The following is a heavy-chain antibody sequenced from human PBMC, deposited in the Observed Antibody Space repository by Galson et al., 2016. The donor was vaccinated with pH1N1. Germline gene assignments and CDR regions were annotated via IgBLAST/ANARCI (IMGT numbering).Heavy chain of an antibody. CDR1: GGSISGDGNY. J-gene: IGHJ6*02. CDR3: AKGDDFWSVPSPSYYYSMDV. Sequence: TLSLTCTVSGGSISGDGNYWTWIRQHPGKGLEWIGYIHYSGSTHYNPSLSSRVTISVDTSKNQFSLRLSSVNAADTAVYYCAKGDDFWSVPSPSYYYSMDVWGQGTPVTVSS. CDR2: IHYSGST. D-gene: IGHD3-3*01. V-gene: IGHV4-31*03.